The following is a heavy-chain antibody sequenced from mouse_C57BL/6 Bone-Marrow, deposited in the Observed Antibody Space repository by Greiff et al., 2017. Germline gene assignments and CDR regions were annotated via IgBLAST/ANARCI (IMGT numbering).Heavy chain of an antibody. J-gene: IGHJ1*03. V-gene: IGHV10-1*01. Sequence: EVKLVESGGGLVQPKGSLKLSCAASGFSFNTYAMNWVRQAPGKGLEWVAPIRSKSNNYATYYADSVKDRFTISRDDSESMLYLQMNNLKTEDTAMYYCVRLTSYWYFDVWGTGTTVTVSS. CDR3: VRLTSYWYFDV. CDR2: IRSKSNNYAT. CDR1: GFSFNTYA.